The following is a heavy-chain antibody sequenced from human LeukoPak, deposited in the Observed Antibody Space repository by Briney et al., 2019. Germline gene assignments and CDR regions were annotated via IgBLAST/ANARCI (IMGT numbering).Heavy chain of an antibody. CDR1: GFTFSDYY. V-gene: IGHV3-11*04. Sequence: GGSLRLSXAASGFTFSDYYMSWIRQAPGKGLEWVSYISSSGSTIYYADSVKGRFTISRDSAKNSLYLQMNSLRAEDTAVYYCARVPSTYYYYYMDVWGKGTTVTVSS. CDR2: ISSSGSTI. CDR3: ARVPSTYYYYYMDV. J-gene: IGHJ6*03.